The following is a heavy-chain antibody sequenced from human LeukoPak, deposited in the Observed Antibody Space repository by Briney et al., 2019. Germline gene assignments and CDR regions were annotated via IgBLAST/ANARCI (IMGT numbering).Heavy chain of an antibody. Sequence: PGGSLRLSCAASGLTFSSYEMNWVRQAPRKGLEWVSYISSSGSTIYYADSVKGRFTISRDNAKNSLYLQMNSLRAEDTAVYYCARVSESEWNFDLWGRGTLVTVSS. J-gene: IGHJ2*01. CDR2: ISSSGSTI. CDR3: ARVSESEWNFDL. V-gene: IGHV3-48*03. CDR1: GLTFSSYE. D-gene: IGHD1-14*01.